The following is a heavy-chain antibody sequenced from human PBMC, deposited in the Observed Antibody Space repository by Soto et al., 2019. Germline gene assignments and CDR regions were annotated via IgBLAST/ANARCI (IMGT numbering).Heavy chain of an antibody. Sequence: EVHLVESGGGLVQPGGCLRLSCATSGFNFSTYWVHWVRQVPGKGLVWASRINSDGTITDYADSVKGRFTTSRDNAKKTLYLEMNSLRADDTAIYYCTRDGGGRYYGGFDNWGQGTLVTVSS. CDR2: INSDGTIT. J-gene: IGHJ4*02. V-gene: IGHV3-74*01. CDR3: TRDGGGRYYGGFDN. D-gene: IGHD1-26*01. CDR1: GFNFSTYW.